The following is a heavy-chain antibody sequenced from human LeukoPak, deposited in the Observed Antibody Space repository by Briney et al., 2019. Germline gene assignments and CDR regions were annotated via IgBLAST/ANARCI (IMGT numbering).Heavy chain of an antibody. D-gene: IGHD2-2*01. CDR2: VSGSGGST. Sequence: GGSLRLSCAASGFTFSSYWMSWVRQAPGKGLEWVSAVSGSGGSTYYADSVKGRFTISRDNSKNTLYLQMNSLRAEDTAVYYCAKSIVVVPAVEIDYWGQGTLVTVSS. CDR1: GFTFSSYW. CDR3: AKSIVVVPAVEIDY. V-gene: IGHV3-23*01. J-gene: IGHJ4*02.